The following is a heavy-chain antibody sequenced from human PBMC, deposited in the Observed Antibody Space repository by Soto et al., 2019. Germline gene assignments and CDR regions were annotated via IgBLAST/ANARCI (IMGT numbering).Heavy chain of an antibody. D-gene: IGHD3-22*01. CDR2: INPSGGST. Sequence: GASVKVSCKASGYTFTSYYMHWVRQAPGQGLEWMGIINPSGGSTSYAQKFQGRVTMTRDTSTSTVYMELSSLRSEDTAVYYCARTYYYDSSGYLVFDYWGQGTLVTVSS. CDR1: GYTFTSYY. CDR3: ARTYYYDSSGYLVFDY. J-gene: IGHJ4*02. V-gene: IGHV1-46*01.